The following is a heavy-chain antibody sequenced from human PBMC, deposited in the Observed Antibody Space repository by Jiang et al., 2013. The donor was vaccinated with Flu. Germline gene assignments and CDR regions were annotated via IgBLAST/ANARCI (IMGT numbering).Heavy chain of an antibody. V-gene: IGHV6-1*01. CDR1: GDSVSSNSAA. CDR3: ARGSGAIDS. Sequence: SQTLSLTCGISGDSVSSNSAAWNWIGQSPSRGLEWLGRTYYRSKWYSDYTLSLRSRITINPDTSKNQFSLQLNSVTPEDTAVYYCARGSGAIDSWGQGTLVTVSS. J-gene: IGHJ4*02. CDR2: TYYRSKWYS. D-gene: IGHD3-10*01.